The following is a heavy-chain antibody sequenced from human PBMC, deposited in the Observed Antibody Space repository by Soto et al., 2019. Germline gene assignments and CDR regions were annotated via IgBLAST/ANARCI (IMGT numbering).Heavy chain of an antibody. Sequence: GGSLRLSCAASGFTFSGSAMHWVRQASGKGLEWVGRIRSKANSYATAYAASVKGRFTISRDDSKNTAYLQMNSLKTEDTAVYYCTFSYYYYYMDVWGKGTTVTVSS. J-gene: IGHJ6*03. CDR3: TFSYYYYYMDV. CDR2: IRSKANSYAT. CDR1: GFTFSGSA. V-gene: IGHV3-73*01.